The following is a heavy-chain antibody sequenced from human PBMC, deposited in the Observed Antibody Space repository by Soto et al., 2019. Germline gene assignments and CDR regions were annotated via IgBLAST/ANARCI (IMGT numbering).Heavy chain of an antibody. CDR2: ISYDGSNK. J-gene: IGHJ4*02. D-gene: IGHD4-17*01. V-gene: IGHV3-30*18. CDR3: AKDIRYGDYVPFDY. CDR1: GFTFSSYG. Sequence: QVQLVESGGGVVQPGRSLRLSCAASGFTFSSYGMHWVRQATGKGLEWVAVISYDGSNKYYADSVKGRFTISRDNSKNTLYLQMNSLRAEDTAVYYCAKDIRYGDYVPFDYWGQGTLVTVSS.